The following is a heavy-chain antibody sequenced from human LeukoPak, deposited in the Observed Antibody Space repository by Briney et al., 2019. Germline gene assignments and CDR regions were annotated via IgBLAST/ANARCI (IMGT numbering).Heavy chain of an antibody. J-gene: IGHJ5*01. D-gene: IGHD1-26*01. V-gene: IGHV3-30*18. Sequence: GGSLRLSCAASGLTFSSYGMHWVRQAPGKGLEWVAVISYDGSNKYYADSVKGRFTISRDNSNNTLYLQMNSLRAEDTALYFCAKDRIIVIPGPYSWLDSWGQGALVTVSS. CDR3: AKDRIIVIPGPYSWLDS. CDR1: GLTFSSYG. CDR2: ISYDGSNK.